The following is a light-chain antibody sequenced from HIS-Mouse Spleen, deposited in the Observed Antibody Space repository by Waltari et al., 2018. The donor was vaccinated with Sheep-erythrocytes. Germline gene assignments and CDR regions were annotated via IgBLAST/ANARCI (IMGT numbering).Light chain of an antibody. CDR1: QSISSY. CDR2: AAS. CDR3: QQSYSTPQFT. Sequence: DIQMTQSPSSLSASVGDRVTITCRASQSISSYLNWYQQKPGKAPKLLIYAASSLQSGVPSMFSGSGSGTDFTLTISSLQPEDFATYYCQQSYSTPQFTFGPGTKVDI. V-gene: IGKV1-39*01. J-gene: IGKJ3*01.